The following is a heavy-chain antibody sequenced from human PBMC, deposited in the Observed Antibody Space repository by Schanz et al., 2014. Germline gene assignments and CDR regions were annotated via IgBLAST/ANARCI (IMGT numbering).Heavy chain of an antibody. V-gene: IGHV3-23*01. CDR2: INTGVNT. Sequence: EVQLLESGGGLVQPGGSLRLSCAASGFTFGDYAMTWVRQAPGKGLEWVSAINTGVNTYYADSVRGRFTMSRDNSKNTLYLQMNSLRAGDAAVYYCARGLIAAAGGAFDYWGQGTLVAV. J-gene: IGHJ4*02. CDR3: ARGLIAAAGGAFDY. D-gene: IGHD6-13*01. CDR1: GFTFGDYA.